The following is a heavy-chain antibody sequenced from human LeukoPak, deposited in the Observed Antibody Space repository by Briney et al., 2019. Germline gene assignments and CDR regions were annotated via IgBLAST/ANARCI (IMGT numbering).Heavy chain of an antibody. CDR3: ARDFHYYDSSGSQEFQH. CDR1: AYTFTDYY. V-gene: IGHV1-2*02. J-gene: IGHJ1*01. Sequence: GASVKVSCRTYAYTFTDYYVHWVRQAPGQGLEWLGWINPDNGGAHFAPKFQGRVAMTGDTSITTAYMELSRLTSDDTAVYYCARDFHYYDSSGSQEFQHWGQGTLVTVSS. D-gene: IGHD3-22*01. CDR2: INPDNGGA.